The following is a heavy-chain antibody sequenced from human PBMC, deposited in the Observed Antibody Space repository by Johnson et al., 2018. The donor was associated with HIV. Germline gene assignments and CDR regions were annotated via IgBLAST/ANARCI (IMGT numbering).Heavy chain of an antibody. CDR2: IKSKTDGGTT. D-gene: IGHD1-7*01. CDR3: SAHRPNWNYFAAFDI. Sequence: VQLVESGGGLAKPAWSPRLSCAASQFTFSSYYMNCVRQAPGQGLEWVGRIKSKTDGGTTDYAAPVKGRFTISRDDSKNTLYQQMNSLKTEDTAVYYCSAHRPNWNYFAAFDIWGQGTMVTVSS. V-gene: IGHV3-15*01. J-gene: IGHJ3*02. CDR1: QFTFSSYY.